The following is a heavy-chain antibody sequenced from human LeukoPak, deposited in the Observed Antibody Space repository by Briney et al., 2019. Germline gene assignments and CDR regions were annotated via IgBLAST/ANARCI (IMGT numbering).Heavy chain of an antibody. J-gene: IGHJ4*02. Sequence: PSETLSLTCAVYGGSFSGYYWSWIRQPPGKGLGWIGEINHSGSTNYNPSLKSRVTISVDTSKNQFSLKLSSVTAADTAVYYCARARYSSGWYRSDYWGQGTLVTVSS. CDR2: INHSGST. V-gene: IGHV4-34*01. CDR3: ARARYSSGWYRSDY. CDR1: GGSFSGYY. D-gene: IGHD6-19*01.